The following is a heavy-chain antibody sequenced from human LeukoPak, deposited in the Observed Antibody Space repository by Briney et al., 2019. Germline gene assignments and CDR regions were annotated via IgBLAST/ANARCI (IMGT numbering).Heavy chain of an antibody. V-gene: IGHV1-18*01. CDR2: IHIYRGNT. CDR3: ARGSPQWGFVVPAAVIDY. Sequence: EASVKVSCKASGYSSTNYGISWVRQAPGQGLEWMGWIHIYRGNTNYAQKFQGRVTMTTDTSTSTVYMEVRGLRSDDTAMYYCARGSPQWGFVVPAAVIDYWGQGTLVTVSS. CDR1: GYSSTNYG. J-gene: IGHJ4*02. D-gene: IGHD2-2*01.